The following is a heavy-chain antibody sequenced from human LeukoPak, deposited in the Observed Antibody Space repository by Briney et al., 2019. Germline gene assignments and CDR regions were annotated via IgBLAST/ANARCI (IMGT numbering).Heavy chain of an antibody. Sequence: PGGSLRLSCAASGFTFSSYAMSWVRQAPGKGLEWVSAISGSGGNTYYIDSVKGRFTISRDNSKNTLDLQMNSVSAEDTAVYYCAKDGRRISMIGVVRRGRYFDYWGQGILVTVSS. D-gene: IGHD3-22*01. CDR3: AKDGRRISMIGVVRRGRYFDY. CDR2: ISGSGGNT. J-gene: IGHJ4*02. V-gene: IGHV3-23*01. CDR1: GFTFSSYA.